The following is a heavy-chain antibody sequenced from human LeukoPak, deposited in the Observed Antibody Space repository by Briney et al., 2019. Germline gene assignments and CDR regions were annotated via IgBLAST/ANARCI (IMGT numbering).Heavy chain of an antibody. V-gene: IGHV1-18*01. J-gene: IGHJ4*02. CDR1: GYTFTSYG. D-gene: IGHD1-1*01. CDR2: ISAYTGNT. Sequence: ASVKVSCKASGYTFTSYGISWVRQAPGQGLDWMGWISAYTGNTNYPQKFQGRVTMTTDTSTSTAYMELRSLRSDDTAVYYCARDIATVQHQDWGQGTLVTVSS. CDR3: ARDIATVQHQD.